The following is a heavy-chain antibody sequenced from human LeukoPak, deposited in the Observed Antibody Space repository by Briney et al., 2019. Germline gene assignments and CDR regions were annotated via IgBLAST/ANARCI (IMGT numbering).Heavy chain of an antibody. CDR2: ISSSSSYI. Sequence: GGSLRLSCAASGFTFSSYSMNWVRQAPRKGLEWVSSISSSSSYIYYADSVKGRFTISRDNAKNSLYLQMNSLRAEDTAVYYCARDPRVGRRTTYSARYMDVWGKGTTVTVSS. V-gene: IGHV3-21*01. D-gene: IGHD1-14*01. J-gene: IGHJ6*03. CDR1: GFTFSSYS. CDR3: ARDPRVGRRTTYSARYMDV.